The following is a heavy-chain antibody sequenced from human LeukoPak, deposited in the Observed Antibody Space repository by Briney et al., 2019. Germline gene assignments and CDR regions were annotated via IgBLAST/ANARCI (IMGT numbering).Heavy chain of an antibody. V-gene: IGHV4-39*01. D-gene: IGHD3-10*01. CDR1: GDSISSETYH. CDR2: IYYAGST. J-gene: IGHJ5*02. CDR3: ARSGWPMGGFDP. Sequence: KSSETLSLTCTVSGDSISSETYHWGWIRQPPGQGLQWIGSIYYAGSTYYNPSLKSRVSISVDTSKDRFSLKLSPVTAADTAVYYCARSGWPMGGFDPWGQGILVTVSS.